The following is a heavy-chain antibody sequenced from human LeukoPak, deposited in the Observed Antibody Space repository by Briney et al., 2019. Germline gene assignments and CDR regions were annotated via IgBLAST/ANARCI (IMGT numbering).Heavy chain of an antibody. CDR1: GFTFSNAW. Sequence: GGSLRLSCAASGFTFSNAWMSWVRQAPGKGLEWVGRIKSKTDGGTTDYAAPVKGRFTISRDDSKNTLYLQMNSLKTEDTAVYYCTTGGISFAYYYYYYGMDVWGQGTTVTVSS. V-gene: IGHV3-15*01. CDR3: TTGGISFAYYYYYYGMDV. D-gene: IGHD2-15*01. J-gene: IGHJ6*02. CDR2: IKSKTDGGTT.